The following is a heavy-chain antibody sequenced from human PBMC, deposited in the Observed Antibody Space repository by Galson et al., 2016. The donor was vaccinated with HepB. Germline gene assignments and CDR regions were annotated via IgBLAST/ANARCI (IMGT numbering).Heavy chain of an antibody. CDR2: ISGYNGKT. CDR1: GHTVTSNG. CDR3: ARDRRYYYDHSDMRPQAFDI. D-gene: IGHD3-22*01. J-gene: IGHJ3*02. V-gene: IGHV1-18*03. Sequence: SVKVSCKASGHTVTSNGISWVRQAPGQGLEWMGWISGYNGKTKAAQKRQGRITMTTDTSTSTTYMELRSLRSDDMAVYYCARDRRYYYDHSDMRPQAFDIWGQGTMVTVSS.